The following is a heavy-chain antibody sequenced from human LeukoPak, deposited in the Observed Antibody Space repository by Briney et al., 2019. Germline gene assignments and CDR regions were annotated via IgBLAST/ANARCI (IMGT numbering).Heavy chain of an antibody. Sequence: GGSLRLSCAVSGFTVSSNHMSWVRQAPGKGLEWVSVIYNDGNTYYTDSVKGRFAISRDNSKNTVFLQMNSLRAEDTAMYYCARDREVVTARAQMDVWGKGTTVTVSS. CDR1: GFTVSSNH. D-gene: IGHD2-21*02. CDR3: ARDREVVTARAQMDV. CDR2: IYNDGNT. J-gene: IGHJ6*04. V-gene: IGHV3-53*01.